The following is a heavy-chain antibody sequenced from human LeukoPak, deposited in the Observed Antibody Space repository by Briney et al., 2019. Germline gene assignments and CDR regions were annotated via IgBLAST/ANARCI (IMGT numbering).Heavy chain of an antibody. CDR1: GGSISSSSYY. CDR2: IYYSGRT. CDR3: AQEKIYCGGDCYPVNAFDI. D-gene: IGHD2-21*02. V-gene: IGHV4-39*07. J-gene: IGHJ3*02. Sequence: SETLSLTCTVSGGSISSSSYYWDWIRQPPGKGLEWIGTIYYSGRTYYNPSLKSRVTISVDKSKNQFSLKLSSVTAADTAVYYCAQEKIYCGGDCYPVNAFDIWGQGTMVTVSS.